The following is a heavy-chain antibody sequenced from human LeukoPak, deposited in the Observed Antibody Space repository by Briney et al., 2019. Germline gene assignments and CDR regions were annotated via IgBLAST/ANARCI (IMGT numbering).Heavy chain of an antibody. D-gene: IGHD2-2*01. J-gene: IGHJ5*02. V-gene: IGHV3-23*01. CDR2: ISGSGGTT. Sequence: GGSLRLSCAASGCTFSSYAMTWVRQAPGKGLEWVSVISGSGGTTYYADSVKGRFTISRDTSTNTLYLQMNSLRVEDTAVYYCAKDIYCSSTSCSSGNWFDPWGQGTLVTVSS. CDR3: AKDIYCSSTSCSSGNWFDP. CDR1: GCTFSSYA.